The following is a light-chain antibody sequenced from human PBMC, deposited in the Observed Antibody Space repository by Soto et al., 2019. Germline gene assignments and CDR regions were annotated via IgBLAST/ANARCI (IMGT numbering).Light chain of an antibody. V-gene: IGKV3-11*01. CDR1: QSVRSY. J-gene: IGKJ3*01. CDR2: DAS. Sequence: EIVLTQSPATLSLSPGERATLSCRASQSVRSYLAWYQQKPGQAPRLLIYDASNRATGIPARFSGSGSGTDFTLTISSLEPEDFAVYYCQQRSRWPPLFTFGPGTKVDIK. CDR3: QQRSRWPPLFT.